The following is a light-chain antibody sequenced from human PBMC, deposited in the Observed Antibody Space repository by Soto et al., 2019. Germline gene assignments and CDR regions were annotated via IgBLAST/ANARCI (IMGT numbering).Light chain of an antibody. CDR3: QQYYYTPYS. CDR2: CAS. Sequence: DIVMTQSPDSLPVSLGERATINCKSSQSLLYSSNNKNYLAWYQQKPGQPPKLLIFCASTRESGVPDRFSGSGSGTDFTLTISRLQAEDVAVYYWQQYYYTPYSFGQGTKLEIK. V-gene: IGKV4-1*01. CDR1: QSLLYSSNNKNY. J-gene: IGKJ2*03.